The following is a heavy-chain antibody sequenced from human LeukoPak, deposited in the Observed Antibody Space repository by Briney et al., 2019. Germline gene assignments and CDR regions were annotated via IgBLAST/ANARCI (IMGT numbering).Heavy chain of an antibody. D-gene: IGHD3-9*01. J-gene: IGHJ4*02. Sequence: PGGSLRLSCAASGFTFSSYAMSWVRQAPGKGLEWVSAISGSGGSTYYADSVKGRFTISRDNSKNTLYLQMNSLRAEDTAVYYCAKAPLRYFDRPIDYWGQGTLVTVSS. CDR3: AKAPLRYFDRPIDY. V-gene: IGHV3-23*01. CDR2: ISGSGGST. CDR1: GFTFSSYA.